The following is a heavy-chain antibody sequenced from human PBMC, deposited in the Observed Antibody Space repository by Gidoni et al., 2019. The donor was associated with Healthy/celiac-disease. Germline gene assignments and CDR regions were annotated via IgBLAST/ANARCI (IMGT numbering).Heavy chain of an antibody. Sequence: QVQLQESGPGLVKPSQTLSLTCTVSGGSISSGDYYWSWIRPPPGKGLEWIGYIYYSGSTYSNPSLKSRVTISVDTSKNQFSLKLSSVTAADTAVYYCARALLLWFEELGAWFDPWGQGTLVTVSS. CDR1: GGSISSGDYY. J-gene: IGHJ5*02. V-gene: IGHV4-30-4*01. CDR2: IYYSGST. CDR3: ARALLLWFEELGAWFDP. D-gene: IGHD3-10*01.